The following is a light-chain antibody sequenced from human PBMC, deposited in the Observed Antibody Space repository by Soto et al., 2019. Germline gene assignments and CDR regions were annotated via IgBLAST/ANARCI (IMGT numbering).Light chain of an antibody. V-gene: IGLV1-47*01. J-gene: IGLJ1*01. CDR3: ASWDNKPGGYV. CDR2: RND. CDR1: TSNIGSTF. Sequence: QSALTQPPSASGTPGQTVTISCSGSTSNIGSTFVYWYQHFPGTAPKIPIHRNDKRPSGVPDRFSASKSCTSTPLAICGLRSEDEADYYCASWDNKPGGYVFGSGTKVTVL.